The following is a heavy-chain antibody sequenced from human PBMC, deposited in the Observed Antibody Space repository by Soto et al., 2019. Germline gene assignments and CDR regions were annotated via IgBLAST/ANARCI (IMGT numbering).Heavy chain of an antibody. V-gene: IGHV3-23*01. D-gene: IGHD1-26*01. CDR3: AKSWPWWELLSPLFDY. CDR1: GFTFSSYA. J-gene: IGHJ4*02. CDR2: ISGSGGST. Sequence: GGSLRLSCAASGFTFSSYAMSWVRQAPGKGLEWVSAISGSGGSTYYADSVKGRFTISRDNSKNTLYLQMNSLRAEDTAVYYCAKSWPWWELLSPLFDYWGQGTLVTVSS.